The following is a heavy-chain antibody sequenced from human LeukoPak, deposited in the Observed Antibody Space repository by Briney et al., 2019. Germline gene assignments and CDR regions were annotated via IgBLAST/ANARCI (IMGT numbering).Heavy chain of an antibody. CDR2: ISSSSSYR. J-gene: IGHJ4*02. D-gene: IGHD6-19*01. V-gene: IGHV3-21*01. CDR1: GFTFSRYS. CDR3: ARASAVAGTRHY. Sequence: PGGSLTLSCAASGFTFSRYSMNWVRQAPGNELEWVSSISSSSSYRYYADSVEGRLTISKDNARNSLYWQMNILRARDTAVYYWARASAVAGTRHYWGEGTPVSVSS.